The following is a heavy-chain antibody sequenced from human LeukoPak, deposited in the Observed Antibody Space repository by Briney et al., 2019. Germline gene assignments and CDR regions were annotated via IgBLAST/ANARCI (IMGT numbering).Heavy chain of an antibody. CDR2: INDNGYNT. V-gene: IGHV3-64D*09. CDR1: GFTFSNFV. J-gene: IGHJ4*02. D-gene: IGHD1-26*01. Sequence: GVSLRLSCSASGFTFSNFVMHWVRQAPGKGLEYVAIINDNGYNTDYAGSVKGRFTVARDNSKNTLYLQMSSLRPEDTAVYYCVKDLSGSCSFDQWGQGTLVTVSS. CDR3: VKDLSGSCSFDQ.